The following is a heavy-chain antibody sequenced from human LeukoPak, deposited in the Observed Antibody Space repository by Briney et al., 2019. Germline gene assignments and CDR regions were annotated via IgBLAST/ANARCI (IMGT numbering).Heavy chain of an antibody. CDR1: GYTLSDLS. D-gene: IGHD7-27*01. CDR2: VDPDDGER. V-gene: IGHV1-24*01. J-gene: IGHJ4*02. CDR3: AAVSGDYTLLDF. Sequence: ASVKVSCKVSGYTLSDLSMHWVRQAPGKGLEWMGGVDPDDGERIYAQEFQGRVTMTEDTSTNTAYMELSRLRSDDAAVYYCAAVSGDYTLLDFWGQGTLVTVST.